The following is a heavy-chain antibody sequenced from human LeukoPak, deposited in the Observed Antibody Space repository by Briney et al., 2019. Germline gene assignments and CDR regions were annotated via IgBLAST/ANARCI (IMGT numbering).Heavy chain of an antibody. J-gene: IGHJ6*03. CDR3: ARDGGIAAAGNWYYYMDV. CDR2: IISSSSYI. CDR1: GFTFSSYS. D-gene: IGHD6-13*01. V-gene: IGHV3-21*01. Sequence: GGYLRLSCSASGFTFSSYSMNWVRQAPGKGLEWVSSIISSSSYIYYAYSVKGRFTISRDNAKNSLYLQMNSLRAEDTAVYYCARDGGIAAAGNWYYYMDVWGKGTTVTVSS.